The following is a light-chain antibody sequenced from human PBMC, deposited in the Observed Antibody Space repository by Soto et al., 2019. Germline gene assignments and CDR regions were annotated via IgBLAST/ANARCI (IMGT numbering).Light chain of an antibody. CDR3: QQYNNWPPYT. V-gene: IGKV3-15*01. CDR1: QSVSSN. Sequence: EIVMTQSPATLSVSPGERATLSCGASQSVSSNLAWYQQKPGQAPRLLIYGASTRATGIPARFSGSGSGTEFTLTISSLQSEDFALYYWQQYNNWPPYTFGQGTKLEIK. J-gene: IGKJ2*01. CDR2: GAS.